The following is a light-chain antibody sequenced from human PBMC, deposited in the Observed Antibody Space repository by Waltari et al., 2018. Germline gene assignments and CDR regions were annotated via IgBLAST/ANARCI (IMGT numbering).Light chain of an antibody. CDR2: AST. Sequence: QSVLTQPPSVSGAPGQTVTISCIGGSSNIGAGYDVHRYQQLPPTAPKLLIYASTKRPSGISDRFSGSKSGTSASLVITGLQIEDEAVYYCQSYDTRLSASVIFGGGTELTVL. V-gene: IGLV1-40*01. J-gene: IGLJ2*01. CDR1: SSNIGAGYD. CDR3: QSYDTRLSASVI.